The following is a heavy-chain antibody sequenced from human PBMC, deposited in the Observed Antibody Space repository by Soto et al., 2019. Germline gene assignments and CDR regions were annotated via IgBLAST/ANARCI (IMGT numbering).Heavy chain of an antibody. CDR2: IIPIFGTA. V-gene: IGHV1-69*01. Sequence: QVQLVQSGAEVKKPGSSVKVSCKASGGTFSSYAISWVRQAPGQGLEWMGGIIPIFGTANYAQKLQGRVTITADESTSTAYMELSSLRSEDTAVYYCARTYYYDSSGYSKYYFDYWGQGTLVTVSS. CDR1: GGTFSSYA. J-gene: IGHJ4*02. CDR3: ARTYYYDSSGYSKYYFDY. D-gene: IGHD3-22*01.